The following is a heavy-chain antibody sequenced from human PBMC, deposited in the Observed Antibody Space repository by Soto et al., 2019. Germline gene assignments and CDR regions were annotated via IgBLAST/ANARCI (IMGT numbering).Heavy chain of an antibody. V-gene: IGHV5-51*01. CDR3: ARQRTYFDSHSS. D-gene: IGHD3-22*01. J-gene: IGHJ4*02. CDR1: GDSFTNSW. Sequence: GESLKISCKGSGDSFTNSWIGWVRQMPGKGLEWMGIINPGDSNIRYSPSFQGQVTLSANKSTNTAYLQWSSLKASDTAMYYCARQRTYFDSHSSWGQGDLVTVSS. CDR2: INPGDSNI.